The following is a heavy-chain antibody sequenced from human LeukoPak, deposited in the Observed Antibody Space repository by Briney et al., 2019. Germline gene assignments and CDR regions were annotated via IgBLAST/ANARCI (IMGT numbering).Heavy chain of an antibody. CDR3: AKLGYCSSTSCEDGMDV. V-gene: IGHV4-34*01. CDR1: GGSFSGYY. CDR2: INHSGST. J-gene: IGHJ6*02. Sequence: SETLSLTCAVYGGSFSGYYWSWIRQPPGKGLEWIGEINHSGSTNYNPSLKSRVTISVDTSKNQFSLKLSSVTAADTAVYYCAKLGYCSSTSCEDGMDVWGQGTMVTVSS. D-gene: IGHD2-2*01.